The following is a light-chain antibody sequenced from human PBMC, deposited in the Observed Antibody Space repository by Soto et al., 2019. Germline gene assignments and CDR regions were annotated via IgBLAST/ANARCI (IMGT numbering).Light chain of an antibody. Sequence: QSVLTQTPSVSGAPGQKITMSCTGSSSNIGAGYDVHWYQPVPGAAPRLLIYADNNRPSGVPDRFSASKSGTSASLAITGLQGEDEANYYCQSYDTSLSGAIFGAGTKLTVL. CDR2: ADN. CDR1: SSNIGAGYD. CDR3: QSYDTSLSGAI. J-gene: IGLJ2*01. V-gene: IGLV1-40*01.